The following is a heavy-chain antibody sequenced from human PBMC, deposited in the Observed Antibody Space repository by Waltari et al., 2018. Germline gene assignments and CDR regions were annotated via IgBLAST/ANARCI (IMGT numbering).Heavy chain of an antibody. J-gene: IGHJ5*02. CDR2: IRHPGKT. D-gene: IGHD3-3*01. CDR1: GASFSAYY. V-gene: IGHV4-34*01. CDR3: TRGGNYDFWSHSPFVDP. Sequence: QVQLQQWGAGLLKPSETLSLTCSVSGASFSAYYWGWVRHVPGKGLEWIGQIRHPGKTNSNPALPSRVAISIDTSRNQFSLRVFSVTAADTGLYFCTRGGNYDFWSHSPFVDPWGQGTQVTVSS.